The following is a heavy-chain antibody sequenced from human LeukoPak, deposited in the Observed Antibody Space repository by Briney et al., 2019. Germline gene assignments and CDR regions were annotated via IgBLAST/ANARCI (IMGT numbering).Heavy chain of an antibody. CDR3: AKAPVFTAAIEGIDY. V-gene: IGHV3-23*01. CDR2: ISGSGGST. Sequence: GGSLRLSCAASGFTFSNYAMSWVRQAPGKGLEWVSAISGSGGSTYYADSVKGRFTISRDTSKNTLSLQMNSLRVEDTGVYYCAKAPVFTAAIEGIDYWGQGTLVTVSS. J-gene: IGHJ4*02. CDR1: GFTFSNYA. D-gene: IGHD2-2*01.